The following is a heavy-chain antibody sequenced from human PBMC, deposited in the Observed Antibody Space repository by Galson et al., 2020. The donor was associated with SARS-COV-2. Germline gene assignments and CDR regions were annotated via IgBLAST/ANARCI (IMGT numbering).Heavy chain of an antibody. CDR1: GFIFSLYN. J-gene: IGHJ4*02. V-gene: IGHV3-21*06. CDR3: ATSPLYEVSGFYDGEDY. CDR2: ISSSNSYL. D-gene: IGHD3-3*01. Sequence: KIGESLKISCTASGFIFSLYNMQWVRQAPGKGLEWVASISSSNSYLFYAESVKGRFTISKDNVKNTLFLHIDSLRVEDTAVYYCATSPLYEVSGFYDGEDYWGQGALVTVSS.